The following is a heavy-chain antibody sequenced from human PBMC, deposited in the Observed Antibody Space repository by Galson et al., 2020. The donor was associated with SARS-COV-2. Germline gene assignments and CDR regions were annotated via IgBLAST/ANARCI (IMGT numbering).Heavy chain of an antibody. CDR2: IHYSGRT. CDR3: ARHDQVLFAATTAYGMDV. V-gene: IGHV4-59*13. D-gene: IGHD5-12*01. J-gene: IGHJ6*02. Sequence: SETLSLTCSVSGVSISSYFWSWIRQPPGKGLEWIAYIHYSGRTNYNPSLKSRLTISVDTSKNQLSLRLNSVTAADTAVYYCARHDQVLFAATTAYGMDVWGQGTTVTVSS. CDR1: GVSISSYF.